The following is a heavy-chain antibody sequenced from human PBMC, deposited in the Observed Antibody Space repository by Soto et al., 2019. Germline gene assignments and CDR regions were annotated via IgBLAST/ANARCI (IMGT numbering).Heavy chain of an antibody. D-gene: IGHD3-9*01. J-gene: IGHJ6*02. V-gene: IGHV1-18*01. CDR3: ARDLLRYFDWLPPTQYYYGTDV. Sequence: ASVKVSCKASGYTFTSYGISWVRQAPGQGLEWMGWISAYNGNTNYAQKLQGRVTMTTDTSTSTAYMELRSLRSDDTAVYYCARDLLRYFDWLPPTQYYYGTDVWGQGTTVTVSS. CDR2: ISAYNGNT. CDR1: GYTFTSYG.